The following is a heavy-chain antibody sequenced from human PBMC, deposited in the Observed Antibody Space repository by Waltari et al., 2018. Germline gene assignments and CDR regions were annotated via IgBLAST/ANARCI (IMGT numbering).Heavy chain of an antibody. CDR3: AKVVAGAITGPGAFDI. CDR1: GFTFSSYG. V-gene: IGHV3-30*02. J-gene: IGHJ3*02. CDR2: IRDDGSNK. Sequence: QVQLVESGGGVVQPGGSLRLSCAASGFTFSSYGMHWVRPAPGKGLEWVAFIRDDGSNKYYADSVKGRFTISRDNSKNTLYLQMNSLRAEDTAVYYCAKVVAGAITGPGAFDIWGQGTMVTVSS. D-gene: IGHD3-16*02.